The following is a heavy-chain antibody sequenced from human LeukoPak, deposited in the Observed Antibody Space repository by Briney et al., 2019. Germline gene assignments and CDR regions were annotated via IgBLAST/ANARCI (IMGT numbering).Heavy chain of an antibody. CDR3: ARVTPAGAWLGYFDY. Sequence: SETLSLTCTVSGGSISSYYWSWIRQPPGKGLEWIGYIYYSGRTNYNPSLKSRVTMSVDTSKNQFSLKLRSVTAADTAVYYCARVTPAGAWLGYFDYWGQGTLVTVSS. CDR2: IYYSGRT. J-gene: IGHJ4*02. CDR1: GGSISSYY. D-gene: IGHD6-19*01. V-gene: IGHV4-59*08.